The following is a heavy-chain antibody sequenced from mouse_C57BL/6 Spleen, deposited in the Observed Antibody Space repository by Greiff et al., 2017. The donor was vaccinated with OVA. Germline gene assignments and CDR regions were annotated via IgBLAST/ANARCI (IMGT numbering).Heavy chain of an antibody. V-gene: IGHV1-76*01. Sequence: VQLQQSGAELVRPGASVKLSCKASGYTFTDYYINWVKQRPGQGLEWIARIYPGSGNTYYNEKFKGKATLTAEKSSSTAYMQLSSLTSEDSAVYFCAREGITTDAMDYWGQGTSVTVSS. CDR2: IYPGSGNT. CDR3: AREGITTDAMDY. CDR1: GYTFTDYY. J-gene: IGHJ4*01. D-gene: IGHD1-1*01.